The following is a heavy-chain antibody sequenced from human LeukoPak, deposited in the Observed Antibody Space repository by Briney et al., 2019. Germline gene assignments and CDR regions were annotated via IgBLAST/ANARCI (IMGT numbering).Heavy chain of an antibody. CDR2: IYYSGST. D-gene: IGHD3-10*01. Sequence: PSETLSLTCTVSGGSISSGDYYWSWIRQPPGKGLEWIGYIYYSGSTYYNPSLKSRVTISVDTSKNQFSLKLSSVTAADTAVYYCAKDVVLSHWYFDLWGRGTLVTVSS. J-gene: IGHJ2*01. CDR1: GGSISSGDYY. CDR3: AKDVVLSHWYFDL. V-gene: IGHV4-30-4*01.